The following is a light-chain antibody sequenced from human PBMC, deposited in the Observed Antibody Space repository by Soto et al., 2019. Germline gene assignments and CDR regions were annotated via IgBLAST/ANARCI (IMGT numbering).Light chain of an antibody. V-gene: IGLV2-23*02. Sequence: QSALTQPASVSGSPGQSITISCTGTSSDVGSYNLVSWYQQHPGKAHKLMIYEVSKRPSGVSNRFSGSKSGNAASLTISGLQAEDEADYYCCSYAGSIVFGIGTKVTVL. CDR2: EVS. CDR3: CSYAGSIV. J-gene: IGLJ1*01. CDR1: SSDVGSYNL.